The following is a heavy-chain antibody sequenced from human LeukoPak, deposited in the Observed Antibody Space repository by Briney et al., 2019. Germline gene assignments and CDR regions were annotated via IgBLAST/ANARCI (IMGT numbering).Heavy chain of an antibody. CDR1: GFTFSSYA. D-gene: IGHD3-22*01. V-gene: IGHV3-23*01. CDR3: AKLADYYDSSGYNDAFDI. CDR2: ISGSGGST. J-gene: IGHJ3*02. Sequence: GGSLRLSCAASGFTFSSYAMSWVRQAPGKGLEWVSAISGSGGSTYYADSVKGRFTISRDNSKNTLYLQMNSLRAEDTAVYYCAKLADYYDSSGYNDAFDIWGQGTMVTVSS.